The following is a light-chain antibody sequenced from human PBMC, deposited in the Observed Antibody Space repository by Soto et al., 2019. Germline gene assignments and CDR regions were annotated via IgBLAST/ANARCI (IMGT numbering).Light chain of an antibody. CDR2: AAS. V-gene: IGKV1-9*01. Sequence: ILLTQSPSSLSASVGDRVTITCRASQGIDTSLAWYKQKPGKAPKLLIYAASNFQRGVPSMCRGSGSGTHFTLTIISLQPEAFETYYCQQLPGYPITFGQGTRLEIK. CDR3: QQLPGYPIT. J-gene: IGKJ5*01. CDR1: QGIDTS.